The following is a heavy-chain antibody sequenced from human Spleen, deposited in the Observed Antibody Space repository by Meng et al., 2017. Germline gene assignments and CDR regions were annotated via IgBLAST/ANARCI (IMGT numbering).Heavy chain of an antibody. CDR3: ARDMGGYRYYSGMDV. CDR2: IIPIFGKP. D-gene: IGHD3-16*02. CDR1: GGTFSNYT. Sequence: SVKVSCKASGGTFSNYTMSWVRQAPGQGLEWMGGIIPIFGKPNYAQKFQGRVTIIADESTSAAYMELSSQRSEDTAVYYCARDMGGYRYYSGMDVGGQGTTVTVSS. V-gene: IGHV1-69*13. J-gene: IGHJ6*02.